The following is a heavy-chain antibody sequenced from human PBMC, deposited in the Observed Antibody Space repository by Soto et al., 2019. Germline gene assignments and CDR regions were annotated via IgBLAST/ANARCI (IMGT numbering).Heavy chain of an antibody. CDR2: ISWNSGKI. CDR3: LKEVLQSETFDM. J-gene: IGHJ3*02. Sequence: EVQLVESGGGLVQSGRSLRLSCAASGFIFDDYAMHWVRQAPGKGLEWVSVISWNSGKIEYADSVRGRFIISRDNAKNSLYLQTTSLRTEDMAMYYCLKEVLQSETFDMWGQGTMVTGSS. V-gene: IGHV3-9*03. CDR1: GFIFDDYA.